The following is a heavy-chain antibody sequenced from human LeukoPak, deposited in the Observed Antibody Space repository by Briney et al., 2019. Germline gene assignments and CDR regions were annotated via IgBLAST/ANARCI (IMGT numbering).Heavy chain of an antibody. D-gene: IGHD1-7*01. CDR2: INPNSGAT. J-gene: IGHJ4*02. CDR1: GYTLSDYY. V-gene: IGHV1-2*02. Sequence: ASVKVSCKTSGYTLSDYYMHWVRQAPGQGLEWMGWINPNSGATTYVENFQGRVIMTRDTSISTAYMELTSLRSDDTALYYCARGVLRELRGFDYWGQGTLVTVSS. CDR3: ARGVLRELRGFDY.